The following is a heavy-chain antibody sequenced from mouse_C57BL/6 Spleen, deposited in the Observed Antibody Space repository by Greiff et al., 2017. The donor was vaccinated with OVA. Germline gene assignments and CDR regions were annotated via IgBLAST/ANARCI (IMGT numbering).Heavy chain of an antibody. CDR2: INPSSGYT. Sequence: QVQLQQSGAELAKPGASVKLSCKASGYTFTSYWMHWVKQRPGQGLEWIGYINPSSGYTKYNQKFKAKATLTADKSSSTAYMQLSSLTYEDSAVYYCAKEVDGYYEYYAMDYWGQGTSVTVSS. CDR3: AKEVDGYYEYYAMDY. CDR1: GYTFTSYW. V-gene: IGHV1-7*01. J-gene: IGHJ4*01. D-gene: IGHD2-3*01.